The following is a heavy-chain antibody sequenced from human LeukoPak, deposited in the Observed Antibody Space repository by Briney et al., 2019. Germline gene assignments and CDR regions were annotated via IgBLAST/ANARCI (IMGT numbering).Heavy chain of an antibody. CDR3: ARRIDSPYYYYYMDV. V-gene: IGHV1-2*02. J-gene: IGHJ6*03. Sequence: GASVKVSCKASGYTFTGYYMHWVRQAPGQGLEWMGWINPNSDGTNYAQKFQDRVTMTRDTSISTAYMELSRLRSDDTAVYYCARRIDSPYYYYYMDVWGKGTTVTVSS. CDR2: INPNSDGT. CDR1: GYTFTGYY. D-gene: IGHD2-21*01.